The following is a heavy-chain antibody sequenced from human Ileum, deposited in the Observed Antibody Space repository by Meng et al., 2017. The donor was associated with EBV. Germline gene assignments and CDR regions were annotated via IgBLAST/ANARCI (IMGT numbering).Heavy chain of an antibody. J-gene: IGHJ4*02. CDR2: SHRTETT. V-gene: IGHV4-39*01. CDR1: GGIVSSSSYY. D-gene: IGHD4-11*01. CDR3: VRPIDYKDYVRFYFFDY. Sequence: GAGLVRPSATLSLTCTVSGGIVSSSSYYCAWIRQSPGKGLEWFGRSHRTETTYDNPSPKSRVTISFDSSKNQFSLTLRSVTAADTAVYYCVRPIDYKDYVRFYFFDYWGQGTLVTVSS.